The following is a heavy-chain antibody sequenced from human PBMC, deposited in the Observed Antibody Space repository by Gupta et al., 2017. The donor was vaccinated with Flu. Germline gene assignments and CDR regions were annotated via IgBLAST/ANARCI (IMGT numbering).Heavy chain of an antibody. J-gene: IGHJ4*02. CDR1: GFTFSSSW. Sequence: EVQLVESGGGLVQPGGSLRLSCAASGFTFSSSWMTWVRQAPGKGLEWVANINYDGSEKYYVDSVKGRVTISRDNAKSFLYLQMNSLRLEDTALYYCASDLNCVSASWGQGTLVTVSS. CDR3: ASDLNCVSAS. CDR2: INYDGSEK. V-gene: IGHV3-7*01. D-gene: IGHD1-1*01.